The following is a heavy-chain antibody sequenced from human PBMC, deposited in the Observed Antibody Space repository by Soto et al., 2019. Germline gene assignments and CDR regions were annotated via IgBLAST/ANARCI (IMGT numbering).Heavy chain of an antibody. CDR1: GYTFTSYG. J-gene: IGHJ4*02. CDR3: ARDGITYYDILTGTIFDY. CDR2: ISAYNGNT. D-gene: IGHD3-9*01. V-gene: IGHV1-18*01. Sequence: GASVKVSCKASGYTFTSYGISWVRQAPGQGLEWMRWISAYNGNTNYAQKLQGRVTMTTDTSTSTAYMELRSLRSDDTAVYYCARDGITYYDILTGTIFDYWGQGTLVTVSS.